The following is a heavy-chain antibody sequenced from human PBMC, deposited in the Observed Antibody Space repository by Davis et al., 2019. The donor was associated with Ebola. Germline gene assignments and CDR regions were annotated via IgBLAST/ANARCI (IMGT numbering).Heavy chain of an antibody. CDR1: GFTFSDYY. CDR2: ISSSGSTI. D-gene: IGHD6-19*01. V-gene: IGHV3-11*04. Sequence: PGGSLRLSCAASGFTFSDYYMDWVRQAPGKGLEWVSYISSSGSTIYYADSVKGRFTISRDNAKNSLYLQMNSLRAEDTAVYYCARDNLASGWHNYYYYYGMDVWGQGTTVTVSS. J-gene: IGHJ6*02. CDR3: ARDNLASGWHNYYYYYGMDV.